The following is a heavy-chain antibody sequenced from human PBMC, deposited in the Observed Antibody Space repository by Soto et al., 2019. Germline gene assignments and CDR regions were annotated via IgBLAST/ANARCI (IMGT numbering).Heavy chain of an antibody. Sequence: EVQLLESGGALVQPGGSLRLSCAASGFSFSSYDMSWVRQAPGKGLDWVSSITGSGDTTYYADSVKGRFTISRDNAKNSLYLQMSSLRAEDTAVYYCARGGSSGYYFFDYWGQGTLVTVSS. CDR3: ARGGSSGYYFFDY. CDR1: GFSFSSYD. J-gene: IGHJ4*02. D-gene: IGHD6-19*01. V-gene: IGHV3-23*01. CDR2: ITGSGDTT.